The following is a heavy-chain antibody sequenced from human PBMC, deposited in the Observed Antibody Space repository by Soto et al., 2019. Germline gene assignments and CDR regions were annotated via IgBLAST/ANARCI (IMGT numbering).Heavy chain of an antibody. CDR1: GGSITSGGYY. CDR2: MYYSGST. CDR3: ATDNGRISSRTHGMDV. D-gene: IGHD6-13*01. J-gene: IGHJ6*02. V-gene: IGHV4-31*03. Sequence: QVQLQESGPGLVKPSQTLSLTCTVSGGSITSGGYYWSWIRQHPGKGLEWIGYMYYSGSTYYNPSLKSRFTISVDTSKNQFTLKLSSVPAADTAVYYCATDNGRISSRTHGMDVWGQVTTVTVSS.